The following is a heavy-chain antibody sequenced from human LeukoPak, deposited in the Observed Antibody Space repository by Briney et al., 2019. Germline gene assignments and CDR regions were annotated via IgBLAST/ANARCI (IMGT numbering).Heavy chain of an antibody. CDR2: INPNTAGT. Sequence: GASVKVSCKASGYTFTSYGISWVRQAPGLGLEWMGWINPNTAGTNYAQKFLGGVTLTWDTSISTAYMELNRLTSDDTAVYYCATSAGDYRAGHYYYMGVWGKGTSVTVSS. J-gene: IGHJ6*03. CDR3: ATSAGDYRAGHYYYMGV. D-gene: IGHD4-11*01. CDR1: GYTFTSYG. V-gene: IGHV1-2*02.